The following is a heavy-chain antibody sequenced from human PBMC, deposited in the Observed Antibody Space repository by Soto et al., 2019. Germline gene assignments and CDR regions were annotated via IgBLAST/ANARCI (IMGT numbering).Heavy chain of an antibody. V-gene: IGHV6-1*01. CDR1: GDSVSSNSAA. J-gene: IGHJ6*02. D-gene: IGHD5-12*01. Sequence: SQTLSLTCAISGDSVSSNSAAWNWIRQSPSRGLEWLGRTYYRSNWYNDYAVSVKSRITINPDTSKNQFSLQLNSVTPEDTALCYCAQGLATNYYYGMDVWGQGTTVTVSS. CDR3: AQGLATNYYYGMDV. CDR2: TYYRSNWYN.